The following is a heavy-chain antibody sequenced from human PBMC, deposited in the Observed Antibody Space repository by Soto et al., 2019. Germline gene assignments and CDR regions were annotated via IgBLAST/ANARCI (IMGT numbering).Heavy chain of an antibody. J-gene: IGHJ4*02. CDR1: GFKFSSYA. Sequence: GGSLRLSCAASGFKFSSYAMSWVRQAPGKGLEWVSLISATGGGTYYADSVKGRFTISRDNSDNTLYLQVHSRRAEDPAGYYFAKDRRAWGTFASYFDYWGQGAQVTVSS. D-gene: IGHD7-27*01. CDR2: ISATGGGT. V-gene: IGHV3-23*01. CDR3: AKDRRAWGTFASYFDY.